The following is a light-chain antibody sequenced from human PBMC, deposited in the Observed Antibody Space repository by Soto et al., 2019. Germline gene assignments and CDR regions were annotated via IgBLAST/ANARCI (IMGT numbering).Light chain of an antibody. J-gene: IGLJ3*02. CDR2: EVS. Sequence: QSALTQPASVSGSPGQSIAISCTGTSSDVGSYNLVSWYQQHPGKAPKLMIYEVSKRPSGVSDRFSGSKSGDTASLTISGLQAEDETDYYCCSYAGSSTYWVFGGGTKLTVL. CDR1: SSDVGSYNL. V-gene: IGLV2-23*02. CDR3: CSYAGSSTYWV.